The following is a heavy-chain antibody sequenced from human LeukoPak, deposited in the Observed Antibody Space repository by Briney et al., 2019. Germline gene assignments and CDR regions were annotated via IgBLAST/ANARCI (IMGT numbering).Heavy chain of an antibody. Sequence: GGSLRLSCAASGFTFSDYYMSWIRQAPGKGLEWVSYISSSGSTIYYADSVKGRFTISRDNSKNTLYLQMNSLRAEDTAVYYCAKWPLYGDYYYYYYMDVWGKGTTVTVSS. CDR2: ISSSGSTI. V-gene: IGHV3-11*01. CDR3: AKWPLYGDYYYYYYMDV. CDR1: GFTFSDYY. D-gene: IGHD4-17*01. J-gene: IGHJ6*03.